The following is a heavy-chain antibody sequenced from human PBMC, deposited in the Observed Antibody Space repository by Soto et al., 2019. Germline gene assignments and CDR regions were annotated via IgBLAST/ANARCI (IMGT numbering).Heavy chain of an antibody. Sequence: SETLSLTCTVSGDSIYGGNHYWSWIRQSPEKGLEWIGYIYYTGSSYYSPSFRGRVSISIDTSKNQFSLNVTSVTAADTAVYYCARWTYNQGFDPWGQGTLVTVSS. J-gene: IGHJ5*02. CDR2: IYYTGSS. CDR3: ARWTYNQGFDP. CDR1: GDSIYGGNHY. D-gene: IGHD1-1*01. V-gene: IGHV4-30-4*02.